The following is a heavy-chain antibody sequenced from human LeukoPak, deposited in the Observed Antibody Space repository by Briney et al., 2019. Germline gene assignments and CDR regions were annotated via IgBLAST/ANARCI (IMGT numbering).Heavy chain of an antibody. Sequence: PSETLSLTCAVYGGSFSGYYWSWIRQPPGKGLEWIGEINHSGSTNYNPSLKSRVTISVDTSKNQFSLKLSSVTAADTAVYYCARTPSGYYSPFDYWGQGTLVTVSS. D-gene: IGHD3-22*01. J-gene: IGHJ4*02. CDR2: INHSGST. CDR1: GGSFSGYY. CDR3: ARTPSGYYSPFDY. V-gene: IGHV4-34*01.